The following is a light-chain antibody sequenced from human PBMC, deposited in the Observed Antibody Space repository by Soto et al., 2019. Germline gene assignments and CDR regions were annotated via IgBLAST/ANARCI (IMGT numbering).Light chain of an antibody. V-gene: IGKV1-12*01. J-gene: IGKJ2*01. CDR3: QQANSLPNT. Sequence: DIQMPQSPSSVSASVGDRVTITCRASQGISSWLAWYQQKPGKAPKLLIYAASSMQSGITSRFGSSGSGTDFTLPISSLQPEDIATYNCQQANSLPNTFGQGNKLEIK. CDR1: QGISSW. CDR2: AAS.